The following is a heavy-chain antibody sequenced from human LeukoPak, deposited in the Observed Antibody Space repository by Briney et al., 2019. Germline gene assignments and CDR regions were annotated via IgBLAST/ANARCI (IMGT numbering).Heavy chain of an antibody. CDR3: ARPAVAARMLAFDI. D-gene: IGHD6-19*01. CDR2: ISSDGGNT. J-gene: IGHJ3*02. CDR1: GFTFSTYV. Sequence: PGGSLRLSCAASGFTFSTYVFYWVRQAPGKGLEWVAFISSDGGNTLYAESVEGRFTVSRENSKNTLYVQMNSLRIEDTAVYYCARPAVAARMLAFDIWGQGTMVTVSS. V-gene: IGHV3-30*04.